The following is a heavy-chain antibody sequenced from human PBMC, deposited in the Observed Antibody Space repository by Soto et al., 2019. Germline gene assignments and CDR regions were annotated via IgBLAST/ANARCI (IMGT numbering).Heavy chain of an antibody. Sequence: QVQLQESGPGLVKPSQTLSLTCTVSGGSISSGPYYWSWIRQLPGKGLEWIGYIYYSGSTHYNPSLKSRVTISVDTSKNQFALELSSVTAADTAVYYCARVDGSTSWLTFDILGQATMVTVSS. V-gene: IGHV4-31*03. J-gene: IGHJ3*02. CDR2: IYYSGST. D-gene: IGHD2-2*01. CDR3: ARVDGSTSWLTFDI. CDR1: GGSISSGPYY.